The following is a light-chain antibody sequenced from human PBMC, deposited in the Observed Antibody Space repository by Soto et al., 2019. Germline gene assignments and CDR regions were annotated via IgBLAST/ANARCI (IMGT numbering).Light chain of an antibody. J-gene: IGKJ5*01. CDR1: QSVSTRY. CDR2: GAS. V-gene: IGKV3-20*01. Sequence: EIVLTQSPGTLSLSPGERATLSCRASQSVSTRYLAWYQQRPGQAPRLLIHGASSRATGIPDRFSGSGSGTDFTLIISRLEPEDFAVYYCQQYNNWPPITFGQGTRLEIK. CDR3: QQYNNWPPIT.